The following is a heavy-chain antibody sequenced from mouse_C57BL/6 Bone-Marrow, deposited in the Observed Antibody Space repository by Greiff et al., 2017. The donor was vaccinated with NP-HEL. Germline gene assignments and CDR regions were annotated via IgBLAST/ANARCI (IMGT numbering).Heavy chain of an antibody. CDR1: GFTFSSYG. V-gene: IGHV5-6*01. CDR2: ISSGGSYT. D-gene: IGHD2-2*01. J-gene: IGHJ1*03. CDR3: ARHSLWLRWYFDV. Sequence: DVHLVESGGDLVKPGGSLKLSCAASGFTFSSYGMSWVRQTPDKRLEWVATISSGGSYTYYPDSVKVRFTISRDNAKNTLYLQMSSLKSEDTAMYYCARHSLWLRWYFDVWGTGTTVTVSS.